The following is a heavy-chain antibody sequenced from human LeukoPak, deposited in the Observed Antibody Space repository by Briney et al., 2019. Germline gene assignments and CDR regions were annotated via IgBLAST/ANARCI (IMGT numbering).Heavy chain of an antibody. CDR2: IYPGDSDT. J-gene: IGHJ4*02. D-gene: IGHD3-22*01. CDR3: ARPGYYDNSGYIFDY. Sequence: PGESLKISCKGSGYRFTSYWIGWVRPMPGKGLEWMGIIYPGDSDTRYSPSFQGQVTISADKSISTAYLQWSSLKASDTAMYYCARPGYYDNSGYIFDYWGQGTLVTVSS. V-gene: IGHV5-51*01. CDR1: GYRFTSYW.